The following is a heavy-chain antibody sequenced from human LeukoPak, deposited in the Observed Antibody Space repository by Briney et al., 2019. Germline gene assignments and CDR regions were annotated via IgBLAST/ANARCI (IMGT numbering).Heavy chain of an antibody. CDR1: GYTFTSYG. CDR2: VSADDGNT. CDR3: ARDGYGSGRGFFDY. J-gene: IGHJ4*02. V-gene: IGHV1-18*01. D-gene: IGHD3-10*01. Sequence: ASVKVSCKASGYTFTSYGFSWVRQAPGQGPEWMGWVSADDGNTNSAQKFQGRVTMTTDTSTSTAYMELRSLRSDDTAVYYCARDGYGSGRGFFDYWGQGTLVTVSS.